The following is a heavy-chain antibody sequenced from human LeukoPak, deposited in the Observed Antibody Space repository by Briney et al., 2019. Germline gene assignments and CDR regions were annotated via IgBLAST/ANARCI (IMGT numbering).Heavy chain of an antibody. CDR1: GFTFSSYS. CDR3: ARDPAGGVEAQIDY. V-gene: IGHV3-48*04. Sequence: GGSLRLSCAASGFTFSSYSMNWVRQAPGKGLEWVSYISSSSSTIYYADSVKGRFTISRDNAKNSLYLQMNSLRAEDTAVYYCARDPAGGVEAQIDYWGQGTLVTVSS. J-gene: IGHJ4*02. CDR2: ISSSSSTI. D-gene: IGHD2-8*02.